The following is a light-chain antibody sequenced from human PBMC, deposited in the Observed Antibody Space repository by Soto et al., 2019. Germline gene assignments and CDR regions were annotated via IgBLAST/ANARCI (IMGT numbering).Light chain of an antibody. J-gene: IGKJ1*01. CDR3: QQTYSVPWT. CDR1: QTISSY. CDR2: AAS. V-gene: IGKV1-39*01. Sequence: DIQMTQSPSSLSASVGDRVTITCRASQTISSYLNWYQQKPGKAPNLLIYAASSLQSGVPSRFSGSGSWTDFTLTISSLQPEDFATYYCQQTYSVPWTFGHGTKVEIK.